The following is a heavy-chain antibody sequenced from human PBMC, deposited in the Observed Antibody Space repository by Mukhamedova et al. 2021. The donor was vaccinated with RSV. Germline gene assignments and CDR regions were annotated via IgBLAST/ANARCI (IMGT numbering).Heavy chain of an antibody. J-gene: IGHJ4*02. Sequence: EWVSAISGSGGSTYYADSVKGRFTISRDTSKNTLYLQMNSLRAEDTAVYYFASQKGVVVVTTVSDYWGPGTLVTVSS. V-gene: IGHV3-23*01. D-gene: IGHD3-22*01. CDR2: ISGSGGST. CDR3: ASQKGVVVVTTVSDY.